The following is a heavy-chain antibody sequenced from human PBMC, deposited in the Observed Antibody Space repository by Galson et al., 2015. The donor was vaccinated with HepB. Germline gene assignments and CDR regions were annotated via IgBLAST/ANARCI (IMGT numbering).Heavy chain of an antibody. V-gene: IGHV1-18*04. CDR3: ARENRIAARRMDV. Sequence: SVKVSCKASGYTFTSYGISWVRQAPGQGLEWMGWISAYYGNTNYAQKLQGRVTMTTDTSTSTAYMELSSLRSEDTAVYYCARENRIAARRMDVWGQGTTVTVSS. D-gene: IGHD6-6*01. J-gene: IGHJ6*02. CDR1: GYTFTSYG. CDR2: ISAYYGNT.